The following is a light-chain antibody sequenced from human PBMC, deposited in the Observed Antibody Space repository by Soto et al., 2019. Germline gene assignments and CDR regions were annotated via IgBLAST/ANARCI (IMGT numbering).Light chain of an antibody. CDR3: QQYNNWPIT. CDR2: GAS. J-gene: IGKJ5*01. CDR1: QSVSSN. Sequence: EIVMTQSPATLPVSPGERATLSCRASQSVSSNLAWYQQKPGQAPRLLIYGASTRATGIPARFSGSGSGTEFALTISSLQSEDFAVYYCQQYNNWPITFDQGTRLEIK. V-gene: IGKV3-15*01.